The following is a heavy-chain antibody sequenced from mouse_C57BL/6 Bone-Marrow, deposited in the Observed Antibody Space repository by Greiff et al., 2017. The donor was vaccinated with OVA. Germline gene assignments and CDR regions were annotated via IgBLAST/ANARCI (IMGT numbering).Heavy chain of an antibody. Sequence: VQLQQSGPELVKPGASVKISCKASGYTFTDYYMNWVKQSHGKSLEWIGDINPNNGGTSYNQKFKGKATLTVDKSSSTAYMELRSLTSEDSAVYYCARSGYSNYHFAYWGQGTLVTVSA. J-gene: IGHJ3*01. D-gene: IGHD2-5*01. CDR1: GYTFTDYY. V-gene: IGHV1-26*01. CDR2: INPNNGGT. CDR3: ARSGYSNYHFAY.